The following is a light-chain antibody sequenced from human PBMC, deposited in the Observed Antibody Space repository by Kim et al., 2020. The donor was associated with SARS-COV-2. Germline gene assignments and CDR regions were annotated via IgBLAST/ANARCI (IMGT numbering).Light chain of an antibody. CDR3: MQGTHWPWT. V-gene: IGKV2-30*01. J-gene: IGKJ1*01. CDR2: KVS. CDR1: QRRVNREGSSL. Sequence: PASIPCGVSQRRVNREGSSLFRWFEQRPGQSPRHLMYKVSNRDSGVQDRFSGSGSDTDFTLRISRVEAGDVGVYYCMQGTHWPWTFGQGTKVDIK.